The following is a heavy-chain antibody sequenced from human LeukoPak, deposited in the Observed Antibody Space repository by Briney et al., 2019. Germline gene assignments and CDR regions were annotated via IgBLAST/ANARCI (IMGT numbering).Heavy chain of an antibody. CDR3: ARDRQWLVLDYYYGMDV. J-gene: IGHJ6*02. V-gene: IGHV1-18*01. CDR1: GYTFTSYG. CDR2: ISAYNGNT. Sequence: ASVKVSCKASGYTFTSYGISWVRQAPGQGLEWMGWISAYNGNTNYAQKLQGRVTMTTDTSTSTAYMELRSLRSDDTAVYYCARDRQWLVLDYYYGMDVWGQGTTVTVSS. D-gene: IGHD6-19*01.